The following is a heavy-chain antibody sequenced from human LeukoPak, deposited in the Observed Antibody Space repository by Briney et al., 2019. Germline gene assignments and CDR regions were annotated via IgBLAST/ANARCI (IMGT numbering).Heavy chain of an antibody. J-gene: IGHJ4*02. CDR3: KGDGNRYSSGWYVLGNFDY. Sequence: PGESLRLSCAASGFSFSTYWMSWVRQAPGKGLEWVANIKQDGSEKYYVDSVKGRFTISRDNAKNSLYLQMNSLRAEDTAVYYCKGDGNRYSSGWYVLGNFDYWGQGTLVTVSS. D-gene: IGHD6-19*01. V-gene: IGHV3-7*01. CDR2: IKQDGSEK. CDR1: GFSFSTYW.